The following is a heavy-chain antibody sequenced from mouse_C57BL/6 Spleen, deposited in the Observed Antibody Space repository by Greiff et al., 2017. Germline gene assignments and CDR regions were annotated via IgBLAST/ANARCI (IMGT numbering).Heavy chain of an antibody. J-gene: IGHJ4*01. CDR2: IWRGGST. V-gene: IGHV2-5*01. CDR1: GFSLTSYG. CDR3: AKRGAVVAREAYAMDY. D-gene: IGHD1-1*01. Sequence: QVQLQQSGPGLVQPSQSLSITCTVSGFSLTSYGVHWVRQSPGKGLEWLGMIWRGGSTDYNAAFMSRLSITKDNSKSQVFFKMNSLQADDTAIYYGAKRGAVVAREAYAMDYGGQGTSVTVSS.